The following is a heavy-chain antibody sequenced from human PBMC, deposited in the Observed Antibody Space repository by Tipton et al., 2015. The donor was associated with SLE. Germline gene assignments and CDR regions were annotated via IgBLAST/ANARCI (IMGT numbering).Heavy chain of an antibody. Sequence: SLRLSCAASGFTFSSHWMHWVCQTPGKGLVWVSRLNSDGITTEYADSVKGRFTISRDNAKNTVYLQMNRLRADDSAVYYCARWRSGEALDIWGQGTMVTVPS. CDR2: LNSDGITT. CDR1: GFTFSSHW. V-gene: IGHV3-74*03. D-gene: IGHD3-10*01. J-gene: IGHJ3*02. CDR3: ARWRSGEALDI.